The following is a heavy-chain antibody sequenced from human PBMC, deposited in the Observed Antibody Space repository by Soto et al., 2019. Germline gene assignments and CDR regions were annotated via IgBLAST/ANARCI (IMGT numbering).Heavy chain of an antibody. Sequence: GGSLRLSCAASGFTFDDYAMHWVRQAPGKGLEWVSGISWNSGSIGYADSVKGRFTISRDNAKNSLYLQMNSLRAEDTALYYCASTAPWRYYGMDVWGQGTTVTVSS. V-gene: IGHV3-9*01. CDR1: GFTFDDYA. D-gene: IGHD4-17*01. J-gene: IGHJ6*02. CDR2: ISWNSGSI. CDR3: ASTAPWRYYGMDV.